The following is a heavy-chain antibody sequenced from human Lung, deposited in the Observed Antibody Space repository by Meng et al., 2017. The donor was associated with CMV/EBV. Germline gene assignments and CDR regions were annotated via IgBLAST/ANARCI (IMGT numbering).Heavy chain of an antibody. V-gene: IGHV3-21*01. D-gene: IGHD3-9*01. J-gene: IGHJ3*02. CDR3: ARDPDPYYDILTGYSDDAFDI. Sequence: GGSLRLXCAASGFTFSSYSMNWVRQAPGKGLEWVSSISSSSSYIYYADSVKGRFTISRDNAKNSLYLQMNSLRAEDTAVYYCARDPDPYYDILTGYSDDAFDIWXQGTMVTVSS. CDR1: GFTFSSYS. CDR2: ISSSSSYI.